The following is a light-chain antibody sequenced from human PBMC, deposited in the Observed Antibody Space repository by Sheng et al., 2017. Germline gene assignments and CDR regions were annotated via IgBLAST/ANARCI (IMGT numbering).Light chain of an antibody. J-gene: IGKJ4*02. V-gene: IGKV3-11*01. CDR1: ETVSRF. CDR2: DAS. CDR3: QHRRNWPLT. Sequence: EIVLTQSPDTLSLSPGERATLSCRASETVSRFLAWYQQRPGQAPRLLIYDASSRATGIPARFSGSGSGTDFALTITSLEPEDFAVYYCQHRRNWPLTFGGGTRVEDQT.